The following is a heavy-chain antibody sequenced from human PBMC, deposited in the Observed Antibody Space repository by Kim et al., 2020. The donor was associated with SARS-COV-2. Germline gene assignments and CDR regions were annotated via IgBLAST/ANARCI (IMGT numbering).Heavy chain of an antibody. V-gene: IGHV4-59*08. CDR2: IYYSGST. CDR3: ARRYSSSWYVRAGYWYFDL. D-gene: IGHD6-13*01. J-gene: IGHJ2*01. Sequence: SETLSLTCTVSGGSISSYYWSWIRQPPGKGLEWIGYIYYSGSTNYNPSLKSRVTISVDTSKNQFSLKLSSVTAADTAVYYCARRYSSSWYVRAGYWYFDLWGRGTLVTVSS. CDR1: GGSISSYY.